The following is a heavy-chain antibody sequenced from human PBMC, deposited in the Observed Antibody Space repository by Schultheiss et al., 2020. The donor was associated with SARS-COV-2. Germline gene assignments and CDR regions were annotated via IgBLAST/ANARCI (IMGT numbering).Heavy chain of an antibody. CDR1: GGSISSYY. J-gene: IGHJ4*02. CDR2: IYYSGST. Sequence: SETLSITCTVSGGSISSYYWSWIRQPPGKGLEWIGYIYYSGSTNYNPSLKSRVTISVDTSKNQFSLKLSSVTAADTAVYYCARTKGGVFDYWGQGTLVTVSS. V-gene: IGHV4-59*12. D-gene: IGHD3-16*01. CDR3: ARTKGGVFDY.